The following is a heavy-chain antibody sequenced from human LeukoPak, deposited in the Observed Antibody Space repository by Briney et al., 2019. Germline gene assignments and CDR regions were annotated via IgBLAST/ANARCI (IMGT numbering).Heavy chain of an antibody. Sequence: GGSLRLSCVESGFTFRSPWMAWLRQAPEKGLEWVANINEDGSQKYYLGSVTGRFTISRDNAKNSLYLQMNSLSAEDTTMYYCARDGGWHRFDYWGQGTLVIVSS. CDR2: INEDGSQK. CDR1: GFTFRSPW. D-gene: IGHD6-19*01. CDR3: ARDGGWHRFDY. V-gene: IGHV3-7*03. J-gene: IGHJ4*02.